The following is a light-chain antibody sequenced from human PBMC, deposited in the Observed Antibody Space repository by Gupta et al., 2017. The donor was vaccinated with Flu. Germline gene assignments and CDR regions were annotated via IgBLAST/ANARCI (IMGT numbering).Light chain of an antibody. J-gene: IGLJ3*02. V-gene: IGLV2-23*02. CDR2: EVS. CDR3: CSDAGSSTLV. Sequence: QTAMTQPASVSGSPGRSSTISCTGTSSDVGSNNLVYWYQQHPGKAPNLMIYEVSKRPSGVSNRFSGSKSGNTASLTISGRQAEDEADYYCCSDAGSSTLVFGGGTKLTVL. CDR1: SSDVGSNNL.